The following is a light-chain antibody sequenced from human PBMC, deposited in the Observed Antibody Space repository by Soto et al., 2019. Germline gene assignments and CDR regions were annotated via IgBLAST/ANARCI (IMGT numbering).Light chain of an antibody. J-gene: IGLJ3*02. CDR1: SGHSSYI. V-gene: IGLV4-60*02. Sequence: QSVLTQSSSASASLGSSVKLTCTLSSGHSSYIIAWHQQQPGKAPRYLMKLEGSGSYNKGSGVPDRFSGSSSGADRYLIISNLQFEDEADYYCETWDSNAWVFGGGTKVTVL. CDR2: LEGSGSY. CDR3: ETWDSNAWV.